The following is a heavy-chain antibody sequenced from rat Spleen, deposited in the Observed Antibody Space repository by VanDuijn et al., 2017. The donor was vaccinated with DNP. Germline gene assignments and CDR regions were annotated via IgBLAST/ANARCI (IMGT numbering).Heavy chain of an antibody. Sequence: EVQLVESGGGLVQPGGSLKLSCAASGFTFRDYYMAWVRQVPTKGLEWVAYISFDGGSTYNGDSVRGRFTISRDIAKSTLYLQMNNLRSEDMATYYCARHVLPLRVWDYWGQGVMVTVSS. CDR1: GFTFRDYY. D-gene: IGHD1-4*01. J-gene: IGHJ2*01. V-gene: IGHV5-22*01. CDR3: ARHVLPLRVWDY. CDR2: ISFDGGST.